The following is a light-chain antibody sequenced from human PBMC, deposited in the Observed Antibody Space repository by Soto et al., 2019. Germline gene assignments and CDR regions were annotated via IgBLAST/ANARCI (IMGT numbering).Light chain of an antibody. CDR2: EVS. CDR1: SSDIGGYNY. V-gene: IGLV2-8*01. J-gene: IGLJ3*02. CDR3: TSYAGSNTFV. Sequence: QSALTQPPSASGSPGQSVTISCTGTSSDIGGYNYVSWYQQHPGKAPKLIIYEVSNRPSGVPDRFSGSKSGNTASLTVSGLQAEDEADYYCTSYAGSNTFVFAGGTKLTVL.